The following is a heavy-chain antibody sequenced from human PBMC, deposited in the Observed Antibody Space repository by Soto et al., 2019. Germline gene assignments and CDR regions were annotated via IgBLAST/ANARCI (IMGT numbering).Heavy chain of an antibody. CDR2: ISGSGGST. Sequence: GGSLRLSCVASGFTFSNYNMNWVRQAPGKGLEWVSHISGSGGSTYYADSVKGRFTISRDNSKNTLYLQMNSLRAEDTAVYYCAKNELSSSYDYWGQGTLVTVSS. J-gene: IGHJ4*02. V-gene: IGHV3-23*01. D-gene: IGHD1-1*01. CDR1: GFTFSNYN. CDR3: AKNELSSSYDY.